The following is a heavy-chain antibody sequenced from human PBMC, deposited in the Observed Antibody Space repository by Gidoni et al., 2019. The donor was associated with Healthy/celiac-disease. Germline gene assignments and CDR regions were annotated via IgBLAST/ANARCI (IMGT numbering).Heavy chain of an antibody. J-gene: IGHJ4*02. Sequence: QVQLQESGPGLVKPSETLSLPCTVSGGSISSYYWRWIRQPPGKGLEWIGYIYYSGSTNYNPSLKSRVTISVDTSKNQFSLKLSSVTAADTAVYDCARDQAGIAVAGTGYFDYWGQGTLVTVSS. V-gene: IGHV4-59*01. CDR2: IYYSGST. CDR3: ARDQAGIAVAGTGYFDY. D-gene: IGHD6-19*01. CDR1: GGSISSYY.